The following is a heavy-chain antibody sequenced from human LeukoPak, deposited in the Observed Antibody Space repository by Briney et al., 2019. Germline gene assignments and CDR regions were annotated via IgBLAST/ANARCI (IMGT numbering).Heavy chain of an antibody. V-gene: IGHV3-30*18. J-gene: IGHJ4*02. CDR1: GFTFSSYG. Sequence: GRSLRLSCAASGFTFSSYGMHWVRQAPGKGLEWVAVISYDGSNKYYADSVKGRFTISRDNSKNTLYLQMNCLRAEDTAVYYCAKDPGTVTTSPHYFDYWGQGTLVTVSS. CDR2: ISYDGSNK. D-gene: IGHD4-17*01. CDR3: AKDPGTVTTSPHYFDY.